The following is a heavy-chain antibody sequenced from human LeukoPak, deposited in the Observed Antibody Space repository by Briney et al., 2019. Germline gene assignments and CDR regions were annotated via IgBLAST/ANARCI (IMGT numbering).Heavy chain of an antibody. CDR1: GYTFTGYY. V-gene: IGHV1-2*02. CDR2: INPNSGGT. Sequence: GASVKVSCKASGYTFTGYYMHWVRQAPGQGLEWMGWINPNSGGTNYAQKFQGRVTMTRDTSISTAYMELSRLRSDDTAVYYCARDHPPSSWYGFDYWGQGTLVTVSS. J-gene: IGHJ4*02. CDR3: ARDHPPSSWYGFDY. D-gene: IGHD6-13*01.